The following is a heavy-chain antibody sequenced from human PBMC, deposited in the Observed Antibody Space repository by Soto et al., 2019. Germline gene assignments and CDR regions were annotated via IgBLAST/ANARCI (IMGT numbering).Heavy chain of an antibody. CDR3: ARRYGAYGRFDY. D-gene: IGHD4-17*01. V-gene: IGHV1-8*01. Sequence: QVQLVQSGAEVQKPGASVKVSCKASGYPFTSYDITWVRQATGQGLEWMGWMNPNSGKTDYAQKLRGRVTMTRDTAIRTAYRELSGVTSEDSCVYDCARRYGAYGRFDYWGLGTLVTVSS. CDR2: MNPNSGKT. CDR1: GYPFTSYD. J-gene: IGHJ4*02.